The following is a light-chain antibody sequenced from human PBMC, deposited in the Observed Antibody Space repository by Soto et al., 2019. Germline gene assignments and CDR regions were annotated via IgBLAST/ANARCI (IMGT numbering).Light chain of an antibody. J-gene: IGKJ1*01. Sequence: DIVMTQSPDSLAVSLGERATINCKSSQSVLYSSNNKNYLTWYQQKPGQPPKLLIYWASTRESGVPDRFSGTGSGKDFTLTTGNLQAEDVAVYYCQQYYSTPTWTFGQGTKVEIK. V-gene: IGKV4-1*01. CDR1: QSVLYSSNNKNY. CDR3: QQYYSTPTWT. CDR2: WAS.